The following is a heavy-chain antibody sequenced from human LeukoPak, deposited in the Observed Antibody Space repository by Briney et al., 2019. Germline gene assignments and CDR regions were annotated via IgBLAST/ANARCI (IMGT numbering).Heavy chain of an antibody. CDR1: GFTFSSYG. D-gene: IGHD2-2*02. CDR3: ARDWLCSSTSCYTFLRVWGNWFDP. Sequence: PGRSLRLSCAASGFTFSSYGMHWVRQAPGKGLEWVAVIWYDGRNKYYADSVKGRFTISRDNSKNTLYLQMNSLRAEDTAVYYCARDWLCSSTSCYTFLRVWGNWFDPWGQGTLVTVSS. V-gene: IGHV3-33*01. J-gene: IGHJ5*02. CDR2: IWYDGRNK.